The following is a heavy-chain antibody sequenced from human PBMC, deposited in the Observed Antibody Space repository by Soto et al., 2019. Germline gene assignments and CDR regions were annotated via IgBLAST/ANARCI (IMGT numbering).Heavy chain of an antibody. CDR2: IYYSGST. V-gene: IGHV4-59*12. CDR3: ARERICSSTSCYRNFDY. J-gene: IGHJ4*02. Sequence: SETLSLTCTVSGGSISSYYWSWIRQPPGKGLEWIGYIYYSGSTNYNPSLKSRVTISIDTSKNQFSLKLSSVTAADTAVYYCARERICSSTSCYRNFDYWGQGTLVTVS. CDR1: GGSISSYY. D-gene: IGHD2-2*01.